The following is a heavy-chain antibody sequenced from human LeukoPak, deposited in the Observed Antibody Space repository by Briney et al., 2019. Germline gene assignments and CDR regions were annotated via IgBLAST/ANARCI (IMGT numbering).Heavy chain of an antibody. V-gene: IGHV3-74*01. CDR1: GGSISSYY. Sequence: ETLSLTCTVSGGSISSYYWSWIRQPPGKGLVWVSRINSDGSTTSYADSVKGRFTISRDNAKNTLYLQMNSLRAEDTAVYYCARAGTTNFDYWGQGTLVTVSS. CDR2: INSDGSTT. D-gene: IGHD1-7*01. J-gene: IGHJ4*02. CDR3: ARAGTTNFDY.